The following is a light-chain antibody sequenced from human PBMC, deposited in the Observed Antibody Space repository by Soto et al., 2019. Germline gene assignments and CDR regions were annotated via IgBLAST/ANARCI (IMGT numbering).Light chain of an antibody. J-gene: IGKJ4*01. CDR3: QQYYHSPLT. Sequence: DIVMTQSPGSLAVSLGERATINCKSSQSVLYSSNNKNYLAWYQQKPGQPPKLLIYWASTRESGVPDRFRGSGSATDFTLTISSLQAEDVAVYYCQQYYHSPLTFGGGTKVDIK. V-gene: IGKV4-1*01. CDR2: WAS. CDR1: QSVLYSSNNKNY.